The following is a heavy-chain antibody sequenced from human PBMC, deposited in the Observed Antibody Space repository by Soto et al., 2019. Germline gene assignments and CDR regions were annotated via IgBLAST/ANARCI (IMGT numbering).Heavy chain of an antibody. CDR3: ARQTGKLSHSDY. CDR2: ISAYNGNT. D-gene: IGHD1-1*01. V-gene: IGHV1-18*01. J-gene: IGHJ4*02. Sequence: GASVKVSCKASGYTFTSYGISWVRQAPGQGLEWMGWISAYNGNTNYAQKLQGRVTMTTDKSTSTAYMELRSLRSEDTAVYYCARQTGKLSHSDYWGQGTLVSVSS. CDR1: GYTFTSYG.